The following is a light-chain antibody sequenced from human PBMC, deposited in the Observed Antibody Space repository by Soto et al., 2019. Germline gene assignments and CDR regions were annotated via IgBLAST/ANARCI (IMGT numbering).Light chain of an antibody. CDR3: QQYNSFWT. CDR1: QSISSW. CDR2: DAS. V-gene: IGKV1-5*01. J-gene: IGKJ1*01. Sequence: GDRVTITCRASQSISSWLAWYQQKPGKAPKLLIYDASSLESGVPSRFSGSGSGTEFTLTISSLQPDDFATYYCQQYNSFWTFGQGTKVEIK.